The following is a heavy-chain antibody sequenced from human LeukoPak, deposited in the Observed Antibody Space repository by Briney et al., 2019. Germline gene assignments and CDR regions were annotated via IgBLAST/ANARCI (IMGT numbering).Heavy chain of an antibody. CDR2: IKSKTDGGTT. CDR1: GFTFSNAW. Sequence: GGSLRLSCAASGFTFSNAWMSWVRQAPGKGLEWVDRIKSKTDGGTTDYAAPVKGRFTISRDDSKNTLYLQMNSLKTEDTAVYYCTTVADIFWCDPGGQGTLVTVSS. J-gene: IGHJ5*02. CDR3: TTVADIFWCDP. V-gene: IGHV3-15*01. D-gene: IGHD6-19*01.